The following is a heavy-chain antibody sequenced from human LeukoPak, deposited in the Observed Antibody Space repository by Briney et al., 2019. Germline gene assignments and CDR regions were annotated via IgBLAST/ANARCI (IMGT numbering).Heavy chain of an antibody. CDR3: STLTSRGLSDA. Sequence: GGSLRLSCAASGFTFTNAWMNWVRQAPGKGLEWVGRIKSKADGETIDYAAPVKGIFTFSRDDSKNMLYLQMNSLKSEDTGVYYCSTLTSRGLSDAWGQGTLVTVSS. CDR2: IKSKADGETI. J-gene: IGHJ4*02. V-gene: IGHV3-15*07. D-gene: IGHD1-20*01. CDR1: GFTFTNAW.